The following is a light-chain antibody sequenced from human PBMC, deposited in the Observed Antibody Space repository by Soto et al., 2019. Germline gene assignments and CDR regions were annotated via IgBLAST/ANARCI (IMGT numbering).Light chain of an antibody. V-gene: IGKV1-33*01. J-gene: IGKJ4*01. CDR2: DAS. Sequence: DIQMTQSPSSLSASVGDRVTITCQASQDISNYLNWYQQKPGKAPKLLIYDASNLETGVPSRFSGSGSWTDFTFTISSLQPEDIATYYCQQYDNLPLTLGGGTKVEIK. CDR1: QDISNY. CDR3: QQYDNLPLT.